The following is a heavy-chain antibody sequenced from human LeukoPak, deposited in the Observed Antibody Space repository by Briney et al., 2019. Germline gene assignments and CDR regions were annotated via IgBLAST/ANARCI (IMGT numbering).Heavy chain of an antibody. CDR3: ARTMDTAMVTSLRAFDI. J-gene: IGHJ3*02. CDR2: IYSGGST. Sequence: GGSLRLSCAASGFTVSTNYMSWVRQAAGKGLEWVSVIYSGGSTYYADSVKGRFTISRDNSKNTLYLQKNSLRAEDTAVYYCARTMDTAMVTSLRAFDIWGQGTMVTVSS. D-gene: IGHD5-18*01. V-gene: IGHV3-53*01. CDR1: GFTVSTNY.